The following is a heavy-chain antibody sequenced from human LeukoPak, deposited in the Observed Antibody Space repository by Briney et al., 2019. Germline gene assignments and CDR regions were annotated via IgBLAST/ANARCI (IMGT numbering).Heavy chain of an antibody. CDR1: GFTFRNAG. V-gene: IGHV3-33*01. CDR2: IWYDGSQK. Sequence: GRSLRLSCAVSGFTFRNAGMHWVRQAPGKGLEWVAVIWYDGSQKYYADSVKGRFTISRDNSKNMLYLHMNSLRAEDTAVYFCARDRGDYNHNFDYWGQGTLVAVSS. CDR3: ARDRGDYNHNFDY. D-gene: IGHD4-17*01. J-gene: IGHJ4*02.